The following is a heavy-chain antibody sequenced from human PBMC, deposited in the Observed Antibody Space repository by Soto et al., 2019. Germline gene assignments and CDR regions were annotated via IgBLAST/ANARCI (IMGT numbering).Heavy chain of an antibody. CDR2: ISSSGSTI. CDR1: GFTFSSYA. D-gene: IGHD4-17*01. V-gene: IGHV3-48*03. Sequence: PGGSLRLSCAASGFTFSSYAMNWVRQAPGKGLEWVSYISSSGSTIYYADSVKDRFTISRDDAKNSLYLQMHGLRAEDTAVYYCAVPGDYYYYYGMDVWGQGTTVTVSS. J-gene: IGHJ6*02. CDR3: AVPGDYYYYYGMDV.